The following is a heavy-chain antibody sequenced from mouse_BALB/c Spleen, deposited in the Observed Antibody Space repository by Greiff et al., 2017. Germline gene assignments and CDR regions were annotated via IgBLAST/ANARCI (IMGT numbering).Heavy chain of an antibody. J-gene: IGHJ3*01. CDR1: GYTFTSYW. D-gene: IGHD2-1*01. CDR2: INPSTGYT. Sequence: VQLQQSGPELEKPGASVKMSCKASGYTFTSYWMHWVKQRPGQGLEWIGYINPSTGYTEYNQKFKDKATLTADKSSSTAYMQLSSLTSEDSAVYYCARIYPAYWGQGTLVTVSA. V-gene: IGHV1-4*01. CDR3: ARIYPAY.